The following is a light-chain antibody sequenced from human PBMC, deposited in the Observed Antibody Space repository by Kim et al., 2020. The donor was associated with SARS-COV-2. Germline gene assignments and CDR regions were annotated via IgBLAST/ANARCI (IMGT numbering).Light chain of an antibody. Sequence: EIVLTQSPGTLSLSPGERATLSCRASQTVNNNYLAWYQQKPGQTPRLLIYGASSRATGIPDRFSGSGSGTDFTLTISRLEPEDFAVYYCQQYGTSVLYSFGQGTKLE. J-gene: IGKJ2*03. CDR3: QQYGTSVLYS. CDR1: QTVNNNY. V-gene: IGKV3-20*01. CDR2: GAS.